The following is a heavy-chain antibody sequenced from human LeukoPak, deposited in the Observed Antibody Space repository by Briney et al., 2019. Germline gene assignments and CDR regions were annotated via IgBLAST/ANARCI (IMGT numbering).Heavy chain of an antibody. CDR3: ARDLGFCTGSSCGSMTTVTSYDY. V-gene: IGHV1-2*02. D-gene: IGHD4-17*01. Sequence: ASVKVSCKASGYSFTDYYMHWVRQAPGQGLEWMGWINPNSGDTNYAQKFQGRVTMTRDTSISTACMELSGLRSDDTAVYYCARDLGFCTGSSCGSMTTVTSYDYWAQGTLVTVSS. J-gene: IGHJ4*02. CDR2: INPNSGDT. CDR1: GYSFTDYY.